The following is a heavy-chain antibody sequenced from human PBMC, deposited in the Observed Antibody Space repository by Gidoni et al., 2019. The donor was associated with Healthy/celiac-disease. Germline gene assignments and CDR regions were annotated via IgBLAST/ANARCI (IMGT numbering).Heavy chain of an antibody. J-gene: IGHJ4*02. V-gene: IGHV1-2*02. CDR3: AREGSSSMAFDY. CDR2: INPKRGGT. CDR1: GYTFPGYY. Sequence: QVQLVQSGAEVKKPGASVKVSCKASGYTFPGYYRHWVRQAPGQGLGWMGWINPKRGGTNYEQKFQGRVTMTRDTSISTAYMELSRLRSDDTAVYYCAREGSSSMAFDYWGQGTLVTVSS. D-gene: IGHD6-6*01.